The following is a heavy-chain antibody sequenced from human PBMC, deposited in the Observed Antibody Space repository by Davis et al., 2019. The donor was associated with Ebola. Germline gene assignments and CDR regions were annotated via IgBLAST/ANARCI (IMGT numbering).Heavy chain of an antibody. CDR1: GFTFSNAW. CDR2: IKSKTDGGTT. J-gene: IGHJ6*02. V-gene: IGHV3-15*07. D-gene: IGHD2-8*01. CDR3: TTDGPDIVLMVYAISGMDV. Sequence: PGGSLRLSCAASGFTFSNAWMNWVRQAPGKGLEWVGRIKSKTDGGTTDYAAPVKGRFTISRDDSKNTLYLQMNSLKTEDTAVYYCTTDGPDIVLMVYAISGMDVWGQGTTVTVSS.